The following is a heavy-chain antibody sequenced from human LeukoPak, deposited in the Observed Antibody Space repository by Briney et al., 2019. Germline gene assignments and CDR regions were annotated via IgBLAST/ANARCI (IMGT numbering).Heavy chain of an antibody. D-gene: IGHD3-22*01. CDR1: GGSFSGYY. Sequence: SSETLSLTCAVYGGSFSGYYWSWIRQPPGKGLEWIGEINHSGSTNYNPSLKSRVTISVDTSKNQFSLKLSSVTAADTAVYYCARAENYYDSSGPRLSYWGQGTLVTVSS. J-gene: IGHJ4*02. V-gene: IGHV4-34*01. CDR3: ARAENYYDSSGPRLSY. CDR2: INHSGST.